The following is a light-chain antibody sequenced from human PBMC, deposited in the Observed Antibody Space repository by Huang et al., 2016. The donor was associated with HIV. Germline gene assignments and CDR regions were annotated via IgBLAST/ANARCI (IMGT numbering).Light chain of an antibody. CDR2: GAS. CDR1: QSVSSSF. Sequence: EIVLTQSPGTLSLSPGERATLSCTASQSVSSSFLAWYQQKPGQAPRLLIYGASNRVTGIPDRFSGSGSGTDFALTISRLEPEDFAVYHCQQYDSSPMYTFGQGTKLEIK. CDR3: QQYDSSPMYT. J-gene: IGKJ2*01. V-gene: IGKV3-20*01.